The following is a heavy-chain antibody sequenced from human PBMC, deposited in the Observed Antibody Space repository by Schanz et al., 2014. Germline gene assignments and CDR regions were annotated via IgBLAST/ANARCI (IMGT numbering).Heavy chain of an antibody. Sequence: QVQLVQSEAEVKKPGSSVKVSCKASGGTFSSDTFSWVRQAPGQGLEWMGRIVPIAGITNYAQRFQGRVTITADKSSDTAYMELSSLRSEDTAVYYCARDRRRYCSTASCLHDNWFDPWGQGTLVIVSS. V-gene: IGHV1-69*08. D-gene: IGHD2-2*01. J-gene: IGHJ5*02. CDR1: GGTFSSDT. CDR2: IVPIAGIT. CDR3: ARDRRRYCSTASCLHDNWFDP.